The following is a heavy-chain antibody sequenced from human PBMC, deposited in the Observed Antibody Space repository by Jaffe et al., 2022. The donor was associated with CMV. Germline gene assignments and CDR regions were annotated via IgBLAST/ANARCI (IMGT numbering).Heavy chain of an antibody. D-gene: IGHD6-19*01. V-gene: IGHV1-18*04. Sequence: QVQLVQSGAEVKKPGASVKVSCKASGYTFTSYGISWVRQAPGQGLEWMGWISAYNGNTNYAQKLQGRVTMTTDTSTSTAYMELRSLRSDDTAVYYCARLHSSGWPEAESYYYYYMDVWGKGTTVTVSS. CDR1: GYTFTSYG. CDR3: ARLHSSGWPEAESYYYYYMDV. CDR2: ISAYNGNT. J-gene: IGHJ6*03.